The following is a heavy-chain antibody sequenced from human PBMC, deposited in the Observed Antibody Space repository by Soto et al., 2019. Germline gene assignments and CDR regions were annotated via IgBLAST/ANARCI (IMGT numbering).Heavy chain of an antibody. J-gene: IGHJ4*02. V-gene: IGHV1-2*02. CDR3: ASAAVTGTAGLDF. CDR2: INPNSGGT. CDR1: GYTFSGFY. D-gene: IGHD6-19*01. Sequence: ASVKVSCKASGYTFSGFYMHWVRQAPGQGLEWMGWINPNSGGTKSAEKFQGRATMTRDTSISPAYMELSRLTSDDTAVYYCASAAVTGTAGLDFWGQGTQVTVSS.